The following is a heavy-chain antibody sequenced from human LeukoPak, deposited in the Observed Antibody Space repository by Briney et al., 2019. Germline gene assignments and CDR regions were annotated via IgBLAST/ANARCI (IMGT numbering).Heavy chain of an antibody. D-gene: IGHD3-10*01. Sequence: SETLSLTCAVYGGSFSGYYWSWIRQPPGKGLEWIGEINHSGSTNYNPSPKSRVTISVDTSKNQFSLKLSSVTAADTAVYYCARGPDYYGSGSQNDYWGQGTLVTVSS. CDR3: ARGPDYYGSGSQNDY. CDR1: GGSFSGYY. CDR2: INHSGST. J-gene: IGHJ4*02. V-gene: IGHV4-34*01.